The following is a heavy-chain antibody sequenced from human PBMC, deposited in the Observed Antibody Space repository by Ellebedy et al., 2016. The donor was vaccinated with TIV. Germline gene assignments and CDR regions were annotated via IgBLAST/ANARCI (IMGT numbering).Heavy chain of an antibody. V-gene: IGHV3-13*01. CDR1: GFTFSSYD. Sequence: GESLKISXVASGFTFSSYDMHWVRQVTGKALEWVSVIDIAGDTYYPDSVKGRFTISRENAKNSLYLQLNNLRAEDTAVYYCARRYMDVWGKGTTVTVSS. CDR2: IDIAGDT. CDR3: ARRYMDV. J-gene: IGHJ6*03.